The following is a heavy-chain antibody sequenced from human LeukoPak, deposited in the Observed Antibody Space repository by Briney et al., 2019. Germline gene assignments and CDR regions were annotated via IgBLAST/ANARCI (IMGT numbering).Heavy chain of an antibody. V-gene: IGHV3-23*01. D-gene: IGHD1-26*01. CDR2: ISGSGGST. J-gene: IGHJ4*02. CDR1: GFTFRSYA. Sequence: GGSLRLSCAASGFTFRSYAMSWVRQAPGKGLEWVSAISGSGGSTYYADSVEGRFTISSDNSKNTLYLQMNSLRAEDTAVYYCAKDMSYSGSYSVYWGQGTLVTVSS. CDR3: AKDMSYSGSYSVY.